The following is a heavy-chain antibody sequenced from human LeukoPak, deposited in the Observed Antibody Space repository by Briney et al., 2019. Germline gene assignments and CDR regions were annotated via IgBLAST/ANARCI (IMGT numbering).Heavy chain of an antibody. CDR3: ARVRIGHEGVYQNWYFDL. J-gene: IGHJ2*01. CDR1: GGSISSGDYY. Sequence: SQTLSLTCTVSGGSISSGDYYWSWIRQPPGKGLEWIEYIYYSGSTYYNPSLKSRVTISVDTSKNQFSLKLSSVTAADTAVYYCARVRIGHEGVYQNWYFDLWGRGTLVTVSS. D-gene: IGHD1-26*01. V-gene: IGHV4-30-4*01. CDR2: IYYSGST.